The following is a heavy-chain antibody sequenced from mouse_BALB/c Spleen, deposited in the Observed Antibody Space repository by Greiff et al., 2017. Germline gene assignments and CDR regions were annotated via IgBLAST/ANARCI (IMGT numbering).Heavy chain of an antibody. CDR1: GFTFSSFG. CDR3: ARSGNGPYYYAMDY. Sequence: DVHLVESGGGLVQPGGSRKLSCAASGFTFSSFGMHWVRQAPEKGLEWVAYISSGSSTIYYADTVKGRFTISRDNPKNTLFLQMTSLRSEDTAMYYCARSGNGPYYYAMDYWGQGTSVTVSS. D-gene: IGHD1-1*02. J-gene: IGHJ4*01. CDR2: ISSGSSTI. V-gene: IGHV5-17*02.